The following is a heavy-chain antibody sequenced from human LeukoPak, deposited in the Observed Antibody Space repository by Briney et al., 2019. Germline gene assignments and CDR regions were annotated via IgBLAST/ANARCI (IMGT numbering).Heavy chain of an antibody. J-gene: IGHJ4*02. CDR2: ISGSGGST. V-gene: IGHV3-23*01. CDR1: GFTFSSYA. CDR3: AKGRGIVVVPAAHFDY. D-gene: IGHD2-2*01. Sequence: GGSLRLSCAASGFTFSSYAMSWVRQAPGNGLEWVSAISGSGGSTYYADSVKGRFTISRDNSKNTLYLQMNSLRAEDTAVYYCAKGRGIVVVPAAHFDYWGQGTLVTVSS.